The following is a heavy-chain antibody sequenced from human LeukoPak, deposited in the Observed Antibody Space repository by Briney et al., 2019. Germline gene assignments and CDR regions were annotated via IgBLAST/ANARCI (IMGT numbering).Heavy chain of an antibody. J-gene: IGHJ4*02. CDR3: ARDLEYSSSSGLIDY. V-gene: IGHV1-2*02. Sequence: ASVKVSCKASGYTFTSYDINWVRQATGQGLEWMGWINPNSGGTNYAQKFQGRVTMTRDTSISTAYMELSRLRSDDTAVYYCARDLEYSSSSGLIDYWGQGTLVTVSS. CDR1: GYTFTSYD. CDR2: INPNSGGT. D-gene: IGHD6-6*01.